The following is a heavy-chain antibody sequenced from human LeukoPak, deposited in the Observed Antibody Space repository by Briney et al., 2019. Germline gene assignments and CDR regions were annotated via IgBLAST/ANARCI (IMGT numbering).Heavy chain of an antibody. J-gene: IGHJ4*02. CDR2: IYTSGST. CDR3: ARDLDGSGYYYVY. D-gene: IGHD3-22*01. CDR1: GGSISSGSYY. V-gene: IGHV4-61*02. Sequence: PSETLSLTCTVSGGSISSGSYYWSWIRQPAGKGLEWIGRIYTSGSTNYNPSLQSRVTISVDTSKNQFSLKLSSVTAADTAVYHCARDLDGSGYYYVYWGQGTLVTVSS.